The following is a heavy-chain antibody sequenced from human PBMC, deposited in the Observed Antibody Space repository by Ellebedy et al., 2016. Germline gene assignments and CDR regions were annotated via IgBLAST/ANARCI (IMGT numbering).Heavy chain of an antibody. V-gene: IGHV3-7*01. CDR2: IKYDGSER. J-gene: IGHJ4*02. CDR1: GFSFSNSW. CDR3: ARDHMGTGRPAGFDY. Sequence: GESLKISCAASGFSFSNSWMDWVRQAPGKGLGWVANIKYDGSERYYVASVKGRFTISRDNGKNSLYLQMNSLRAEDTAVYYCARDHMGTGRPAGFDYWGLGTLVTVSS. D-gene: IGHD6-6*01.